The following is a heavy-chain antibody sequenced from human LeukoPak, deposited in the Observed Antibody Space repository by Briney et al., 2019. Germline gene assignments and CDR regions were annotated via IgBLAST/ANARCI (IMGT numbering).Heavy chain of an antibody. CDR2: MNPNSGNT. V-gene: IGHV1-8*01. J-gene: IGHJ4*02. CDR1: GYTFTSYE. CDR3: AREHDSSGYYLGY. D-gene: IGHD3-22*01. Sequence: ASVKVSCKASGYTFTSYEINWVRQATGQGLEWMGWMNPNSGNTGYAQKFQGRVTMTRNTSISTAYMELSSLRSEDTAVYYCAREHDSSGYYLGYWGQGTLVTVSS.